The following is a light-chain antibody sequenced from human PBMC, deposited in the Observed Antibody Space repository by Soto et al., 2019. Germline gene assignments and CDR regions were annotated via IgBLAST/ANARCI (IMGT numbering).Light chain of an antibody. CDR3: QQYGSSPS. Sequence: EIVLTQSPGTLSLSPGERATLSCRASQSVSSNYLGWYQQKPGQAPRLLIYGASNRATGIPDRFSGSGSGTDFTLTISRLEPEDFAVYYCQQYGSSPSFGGGSKADI. J-gene: IGKJ4*01. CDR2: GAS. CDR1: QSVSSNY. V-gene: IGKV3-20*01.